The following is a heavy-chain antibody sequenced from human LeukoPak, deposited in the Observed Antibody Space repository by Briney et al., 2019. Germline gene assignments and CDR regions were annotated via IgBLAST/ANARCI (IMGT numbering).Heavy chain of an antibody. V-gene: IGHV3-7*02. CDR1: GFPFTNNW. Sequence: GGSLRLSCAASGFPFTNNWMTWVRQAPGKGLEWVATIKQNGGEAYYVDSVKGRFTISRDNARDSVYLQMNILRAEDAAVYYCAKSGGAALDYWGQGTLVTVSS. J-gene: IGHJ4*02. D-gene: IGHD6-6*01. CDR2: IKQNGGEA. CDR3: AKSGGAALDY.